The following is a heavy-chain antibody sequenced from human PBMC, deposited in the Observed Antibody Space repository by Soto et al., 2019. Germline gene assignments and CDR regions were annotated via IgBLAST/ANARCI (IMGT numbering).Heavy chain of an antibody. CDR1: GGSISSYY. Sequence: SETLSLTXTVSGGSISSYYWSWIRQPPGKGLEWIGYIYSSGSTNYNPSLKSRVTISVDTSKNQFSLKLSSVTAADTAVYYCARGLAGRPLWTWGQGTLVTVSS. CDR2: IYSSGST. J-gene: IGHJ5*02. V-gene: IGHV4-59*01. CDR3: ARGLAGRPLWT. D-gene: IGHD6-6*01.